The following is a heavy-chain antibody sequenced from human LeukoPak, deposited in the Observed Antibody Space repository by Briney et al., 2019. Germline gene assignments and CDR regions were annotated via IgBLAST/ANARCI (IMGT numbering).Heavy chain of an antibody. CDR3: ARQRGSSSSWYFDY. V-gene: IGHV4-59*08. CDR2: IYYSGST. J-gene: IGHJ4*02. D-gene: IGHD6-13*01. Sequence: SGTLSLTCTVSGGSISSYYWSWIWQRPGKRLWWIGYIYYSGSTNYNPSLKSRVTISVDTSKNQFSLKLSSVTAADTAVYYCARQRGSSSSWYFDYWGKGTLVTVSS. CDR1: GGSISSYY.